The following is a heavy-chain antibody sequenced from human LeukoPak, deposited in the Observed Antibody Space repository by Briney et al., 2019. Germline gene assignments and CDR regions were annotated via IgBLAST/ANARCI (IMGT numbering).Heavy chain of an antibody. CDR3: ARDADCSSTSCHINYFDY. CDR2: IWYDGSNK. Sequence: GRSLRLSCAASGFTFSSYGMHWVRQAPGKGLEWVAVIWYDGSNKYYADSVKGRFTISRDNSKNTLYLQMNSLRAEDTAVYYCARDADCSSTSCHINYFDYWGQGTLVTVSS. J-gene: IGHJ4*02. CDR1: GFTFSSYG. D-gene: IGHD2-2*02. V-gene: IGHV3-33*01.